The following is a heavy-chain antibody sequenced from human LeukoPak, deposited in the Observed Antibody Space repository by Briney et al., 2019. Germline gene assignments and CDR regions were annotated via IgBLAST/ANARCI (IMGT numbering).Heavy chain of an antibody. CDR2: VSSGFHA. D-gene: IGHD5-18*01. J-gene: IGHJ4*02. V-gene: IGHV3-13*01. CDR1: GFTLGSED. Sequence: PGGSLRPSCTASGFTLGSEDMHWVRQIPGHGLEWVAAVSSGFHAFFADSVQGRFTVSREEAGNSLYLQMNSLRAGDTAVYYCVREARGYHYTYFDYWGQGTLVTVSS. CDR3: VREARGYHYTYFDY.